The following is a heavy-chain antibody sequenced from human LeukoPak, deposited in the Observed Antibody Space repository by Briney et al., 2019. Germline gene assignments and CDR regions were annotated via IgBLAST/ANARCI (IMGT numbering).Heavy chain of an antibody. J-gene: IGHJ6*03. CDR1: GFTFNSYT. Sequence: PGGSLRLSCAASGFTFNSYTMHWVRQAPGKGLEYVSAIISNGGSTHYADSVKGRFTISRDNSWNTLYLQMDSLRAEDMAVYYCARVKMGATVSDYYHYYLDAWGKGTTVTVSS. CDR2: IISNGGST. CDR3: ARVKMGATVSDYYHYYLDA. V-gene: IGHV3-64*02. D-gene: IGHD1-26*01.